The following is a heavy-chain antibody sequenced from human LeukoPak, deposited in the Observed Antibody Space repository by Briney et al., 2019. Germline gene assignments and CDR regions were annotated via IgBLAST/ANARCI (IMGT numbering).Heavy chain of an antibody. V-gene: IGHV1-18*01. CDR1: GYTFTSYG. Sequence: ASVKVSCKASGYTFTSYGISWVRQAPGQGLEWMGWISAYNGNTNYAQKLQGRVTMTTDTSTSTAYMELRSLRSDDTAVYYCARDGDYDILTVGLDYWAQGTLVTVSS. J-gene: IGHJ4*02. CDR3: ARDGDYDILTVGLDY. CDR2: ISAYNGNT. D-gene: IGHD3-9*01.